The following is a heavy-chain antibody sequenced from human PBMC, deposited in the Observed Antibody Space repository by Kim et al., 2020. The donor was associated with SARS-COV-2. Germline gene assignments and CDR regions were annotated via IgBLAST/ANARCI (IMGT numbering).Heavy chain of an antibody. CDR2: IKSKTDGGTT. J-gene: IGHJ3*02. CDR1: GFTFSNAW. V-gene: IGHV3-15*01. D-gene: IGHD3-16*01. Sequence: GGSLRLSCAASGFTFSNAWMSWVRQAPGKGLEWVGRIKSKTDGGTTDYAAPVKGRFTISRDDSKNTLYLQMNSLKTEDTAVYYCTTTAEQGGLDDAFDIWGQGTMVTVSS. CDR3: TTTAEQGGLDDAFDI.